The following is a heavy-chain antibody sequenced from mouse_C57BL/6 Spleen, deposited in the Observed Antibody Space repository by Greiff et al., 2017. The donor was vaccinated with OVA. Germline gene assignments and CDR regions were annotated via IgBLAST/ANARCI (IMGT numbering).Heavy chain of an antibody. CDR3: ARKEDDYDNYYAMDY. Sequence: VHVKQSGPELVKPGASVKISCKASGYSFTGYYMNWVKQSPEKSLEWIGEINPSTGGTTYNQKFKAKATLTVDKSSSTAYMQLKSLTSEDSAVYYCARKEDDYDNYYAMDYWGQGTSVTVSS. CDR2: INPSTGGT. CDR1: GYSFTGYY. V-gene: IGHV1-42*01. J-gene: IGHJ4*01. D-gene: IGHD2-4*01.